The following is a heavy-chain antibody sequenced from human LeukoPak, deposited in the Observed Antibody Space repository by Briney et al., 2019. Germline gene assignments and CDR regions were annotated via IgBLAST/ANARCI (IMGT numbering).Heavy chain of an antibody. Sequence: PSETLSLTSAVYGGSFSGNYWSWLRQRPGKGREWCVAIYHSGSTRCNPSHKSRVTISVDTSKNQCSLTLNSVTAADTAVYYCATPVGYFDWGRNDAFDIWGQGTMVTVSS. D-gene: IGHD3-9*01. CDR1: GGSFSGNY. V-gene: IGHV4-34*01. CDR3: ATPVGYFDWGRNDAFDI. J-gene: IGHJ3*02. CDR2: IYHSGST.